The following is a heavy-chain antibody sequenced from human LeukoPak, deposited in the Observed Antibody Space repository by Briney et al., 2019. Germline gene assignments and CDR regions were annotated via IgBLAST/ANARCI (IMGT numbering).Heavy chain of an antibody. CDR2: IYYSGST. D-gene: IGHD6-19*01. CDR1: GGSISSSSYY. CDR3: ARLMAVAVALFKH. Sequence: PSETLSLTCTVSGGSISSSSYYWGWIRQPPGKGLEWIGSIYYSGSTYYNPSLKSRVTISVDTSKNQFSLKLSSVTAADTAVYYCARLMAVAVALFKHWGQGTLVTVSS. V-gene: IGHV4-39*01. J-gene: IGHJ1*01.